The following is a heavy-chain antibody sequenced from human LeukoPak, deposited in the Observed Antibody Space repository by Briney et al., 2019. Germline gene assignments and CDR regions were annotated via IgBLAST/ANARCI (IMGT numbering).Heavy chain of an antibody. J-gene: IGHJ4*02. D-gene: IGHD4-17*01. CDR1: AFTFSNYY. CDR2: ISSSGNTM. CDR3: ARAGGYGDFGVGY. V-gene: IGHV3-11*01. Sequence: SGPSLRLSCAASAFTFSNYYMAWVRQAPGRGLEWLSYISSSGNTMYYADSVADRSTISRDKAKNSLYLQMNSLRAEGTAVYYCARAGGYGDFGVGYWGQGTLVTVSS.